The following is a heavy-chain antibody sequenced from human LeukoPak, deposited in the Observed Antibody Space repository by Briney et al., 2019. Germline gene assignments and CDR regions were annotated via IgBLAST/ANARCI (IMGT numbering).Heavy chain of an antibody. V-gene: IGHV3-30-3*02. D-gene: IGHD3-3*01. CDR1: GFTFSSYA. CDR2: ISYDGSNK. J-gene: IGHJ4*02. Sequence: PGRSLRLSCAVSGFTFSSYAMHWVRQTPGKGLEWVAVISYDGSNKYYADSVKGRFTISRDNSKNTQYLQMNSLRAEDTAVYYCAKSVVYYDFWSLPNDYWGQGTLVTVSS. CDR3: AKSVVYYDFWSLPNDY.